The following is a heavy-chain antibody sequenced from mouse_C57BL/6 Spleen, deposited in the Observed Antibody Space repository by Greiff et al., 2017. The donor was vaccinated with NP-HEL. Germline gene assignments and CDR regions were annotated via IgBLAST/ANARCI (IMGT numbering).Heavy chain of an antibody. V-gene: IGHV5-17*01. CDR1: GFTFSDYG. J-gene: IGHJ4*01. CDR3: ARGGNYGSSYDYAMDY. Sequence: EVMLVESGGGLVKPGGSLKLSCAASGFTFSDYGMHWVRQAPEKGLEWVAYISSGSSTIYYADTVKGRFTISRDNAKNTLFLQMTSLRSEDTAMYYCARGGNYGSSYDYAMDYWGQGTSVTVSS. CDR2: ISSGSSTI. D-gene: IGHD1-1*01.